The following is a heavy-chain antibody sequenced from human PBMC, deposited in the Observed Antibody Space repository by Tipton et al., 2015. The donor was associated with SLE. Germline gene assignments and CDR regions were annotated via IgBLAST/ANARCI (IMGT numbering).Heavy chain of an antibody. CDR2: IYYSGST. D-gene: IGHD3-22*01. V-gene: IGHV4-39*07. CDR3: ARAYYYDGDFDY. Sequence: LRLSCAASGFTFSSYYWGWIRQPPGKGLEWIGSIYYSGSTYYNPSLKSRVTISVDTSKNQFSLKLSSVTAADTAVYYCARAYYYDGDFDYWGQGTLVTVSS. CDR1: GFTFSSYY. J-gene: IGHJ4*02.